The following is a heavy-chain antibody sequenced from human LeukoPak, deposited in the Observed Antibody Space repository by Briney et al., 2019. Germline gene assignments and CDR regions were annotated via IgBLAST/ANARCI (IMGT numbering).Heavy chain of an antibody. CDR3: ARAPYDSSGYYPLDY. D-gene: IGHD3-22*01. J-gene: IGHJ4*02. V-gene: IGHV3-74*01. CDR1: GFTFSSYW. CDR2: INTDGSST. Sequence: PGGSLRLSCAASGFTFSSYWMHWVRQAPGKGLVWVSRINTDGSSTSYADSVKGRFTISRDNAKNTLYLQMNSLRAEDTAVYYCARAPYDSSGYYPLDYWGQGTLVTVSS.